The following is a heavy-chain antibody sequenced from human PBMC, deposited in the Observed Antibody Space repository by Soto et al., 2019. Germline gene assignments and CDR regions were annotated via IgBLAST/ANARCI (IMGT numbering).Heavy chain of an antibody. D-gene: IGHD2-2*01. CDR3: AKHLVHSEVDY. CDR2: VSDGGSDA. CDR1: GFTFSTYA. V-gene: IGHV3-23*01. Sequence: EVQLLESGGGLVQPGGSLRLSCAASGFTFSTYAMSWVRQPPGKGLEWVSIVSDGGSDAFYADSVKGRFAISRDNSKNMLYMQMNSLTAEDTAVYYCAKHLVHSEVDYWGQGTPVTVSS. J-gene: IGHJ4*02.